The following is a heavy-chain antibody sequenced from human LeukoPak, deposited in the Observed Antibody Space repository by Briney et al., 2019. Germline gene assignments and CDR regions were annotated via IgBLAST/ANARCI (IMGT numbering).Heavy chain of an antibody. CDR2: IYYSGST. Sequence: SETLSLTCTVSGGSISSSSYYWGWIRQPPGKGLEWIGSIYYSGSTYYNPSLKSRVTISVDTSKNQFSLKLSSVTAADTAVYYCARLCPLRPGSGSYYRSNPSFDYWGQGTLVTVSS. V-gene: IGHV4-39*01. CDR3: ARLCPLRPGSGSYYRSNPSFDY. J-gene: IGHJ4*02. CDR1: GGSISSSSYY. D-gene: IGHD3-10*01.